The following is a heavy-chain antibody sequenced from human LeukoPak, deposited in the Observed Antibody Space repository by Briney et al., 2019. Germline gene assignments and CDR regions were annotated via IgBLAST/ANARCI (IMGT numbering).Heavy chain of an antibody. V-gene: IGHV3-48*01. CDR1: GFTFSSYW. J-gene: IGHJ4*02. CDR2: ISTISSTI. Sequence: PGGSLRLSCAASGFTFSSYWMSWVRQAPGKGLEWVSYISTISSTIYYADSVKGRFTISRDNAKNSLYLQMNSLRAEDTAVYYCARDVNGYSSTWYDYWGQGTLVTVSS. CDR3: ARDVNGYSSTWYDY. D-gene: IGHD6-13*01.